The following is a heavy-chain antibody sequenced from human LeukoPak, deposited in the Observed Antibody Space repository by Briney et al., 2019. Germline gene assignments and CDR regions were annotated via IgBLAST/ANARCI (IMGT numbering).Heavy chain of an antibody. CDR1: GGPISSYY. J-gene: IGHJ4*02. Sequence: SETLSLTCTVSGGPISSYYWSWIRQPPGKGLEWIGYIYYSGSTNYNPSLKSRVTISVDTSKNQFSLKLSSVTAADTAVYYCARDRGYSYGIDYWGQGTLVTVSS. CDR3: ARDRGYSYGIDY. V-gene: IGHV4-59*01. CDR2: IYYSGST. D-gene: IGHD5-18*01.